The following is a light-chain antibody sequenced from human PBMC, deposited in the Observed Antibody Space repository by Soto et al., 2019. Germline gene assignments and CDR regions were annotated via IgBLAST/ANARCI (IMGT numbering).Light chain of an antibody. Sequence: ETVLTQSPATLSLSPGETATLSCRASESVDIYLAWYQQKPGQAPRLLIYHASNRATGIPARFSGSGSGTDFTLTIRRLEPEDSAVYYCQQRRHWPPLTFGGGTRVEI. V-gene: IGKV3-11*01. CDR3: QQRRHWPPLT. CDR1: ESVDIY. J-gene: IGKJ4*01. CDR2: HAS.